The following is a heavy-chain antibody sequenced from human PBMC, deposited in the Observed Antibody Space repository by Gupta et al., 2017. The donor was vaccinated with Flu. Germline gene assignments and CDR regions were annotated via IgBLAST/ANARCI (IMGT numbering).Heavy chain of an antibody. CDR2: INPSSGGT. D-gene: IGHD5-12*01. V-gene: IGHV1-2*06. Sequence: VRQAPGQGLEWMGRINPSSGGTNYAQKFQGRVAMTRDTSFSTGYMMELSGLRSDDTAVYYCAKGGYSYGVFQYWGQGTLVTVSS. J-gene: IGHJ4*02. CDR3: AKGGYSYGVFQY.